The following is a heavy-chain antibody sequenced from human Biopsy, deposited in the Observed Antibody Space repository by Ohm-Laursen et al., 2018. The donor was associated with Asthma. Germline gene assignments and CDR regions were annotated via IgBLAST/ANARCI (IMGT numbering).Heavy chain of an antibody. Sequence: SSVKVSCKSPGGTFSNFAISWVRQAPGQGLEWLGGIMTVFGKTNCAQKFQGRVTITADESTSTAYMEVTSLRSEEPAIYYCARCQVGYSSGWSLLLKKIYYSGMDVWGQGTAVTVSS. J-gene: IGHJ6*02. D-gene: IGHD6-19*01. CDR3: ARCQVGYSSGWSLLLKKIYYSGMDV. V-gene: IGHV1-69*01. CDR1: GGTFSNFA. CDR2: IMTVFGKT.